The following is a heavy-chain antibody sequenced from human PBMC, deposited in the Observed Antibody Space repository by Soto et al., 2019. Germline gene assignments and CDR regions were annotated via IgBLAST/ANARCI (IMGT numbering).Heavy chain of an antibody. CDR1: ALTFSSYW. CDR2: THTDXTST. D-gene: IGHD4-17*01. Sequence: PXGSLRLSCAASALTFSSYWMHWVRQAPGEGLVWVYXTHTDXTSTNYEDYVXXPLSIYRXXAKKKLYLKTNSLRPEDTAVYYCALSYTVTTNYWGQGTLVTVSS. CDR3: ALSYTVTTNY. J-gene: IGHJ4*02. V-gene: IGHV3-74*01.